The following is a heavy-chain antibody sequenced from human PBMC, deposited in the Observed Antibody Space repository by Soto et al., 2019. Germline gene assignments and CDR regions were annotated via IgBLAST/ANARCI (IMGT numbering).Heavy chain of an antibody. Sequence: PGGSLRLSCAASEFTFSSYWMHWVRQAPGKGLVWVSRINSDESSTNYADSVKGRFTISRDNAKNTLYLQMDSLRAEDTAVYYCARATLSSSWFDYWGQGTLVTVSS. CDR3: ARATLSSSWFDY. D-gene: IGHD6-13*01. V-gene: IGHV3-74*01. CDR2: INSDESST. J-gene: IGHJ4*02. CDR1: EFTFSSYW.